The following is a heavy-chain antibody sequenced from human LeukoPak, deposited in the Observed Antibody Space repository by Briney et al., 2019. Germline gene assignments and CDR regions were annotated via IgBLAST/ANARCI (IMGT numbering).Heavy chain of an antibody. J-gene: IGHJ4*02. CDR1: GGSISSSNYY. D-gene: IGHD3-22*01. V-gene: IGHV4-39*01. Sequence: SETLSLTCTVSGGSISSSNYYWGWIRQPPGKGLEWVGTIYYRGSAYYNPSLKSRVTISVDTSKNQFSLKLSSVTAADTAVYYCVRQWMRDSGAYYDFHHWGQGTLVIVST. CDR2: IYYRGSA. CDR3: VRQWMRDSGAYYDFHH.